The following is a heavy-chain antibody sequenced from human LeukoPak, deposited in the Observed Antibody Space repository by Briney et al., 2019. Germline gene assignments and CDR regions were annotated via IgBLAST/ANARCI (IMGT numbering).Heavy chain of an antibody. D-gene: IGHD6-6*01. Sequence: SETLSLTCAVYGGSFSGYYWSWIRQPPGKGLEWIGELNHSGDTNYNPSLKSRVTMSLDTSKNQFSLKLTSVTAADTAMYYCARQREYSSSALAGFDPWGGGNLVTVSS. CDR3: ARQREYSSSALAGFDP. CDR1: GGSFSGYY. CDR2: LNHSGDT. J-gene: IGHJ5*02. V-gene: IGHV4-34*01.